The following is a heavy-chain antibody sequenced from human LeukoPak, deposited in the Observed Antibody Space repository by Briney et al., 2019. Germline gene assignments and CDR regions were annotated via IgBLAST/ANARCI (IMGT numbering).Heavy chain of an antibody. CDR2: IYYSGST. V-gene: IGHV4-39*07. Sequence: SETLSLTCTVSGGSISSSSYYWGWIRQPPGKGLEWIGSIYYSGSTYYNPSLKSRVTISVDTSKNQFSLKLSSVTAADTAVYYCARDKKQLSAFDIWGQGTMVTVSS. CDR1: GGSISSSSYY. J-gene: IGHJ3*02. CDR3: ARDKKQLSAFDI. D-gene: IGHD6-13*01.